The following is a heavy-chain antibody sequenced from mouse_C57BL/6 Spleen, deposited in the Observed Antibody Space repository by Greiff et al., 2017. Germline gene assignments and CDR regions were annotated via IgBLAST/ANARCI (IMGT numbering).Heavy chain of an antibody. CDR1: GYTFTDHT. Sequence: VQLQQSDAELVKPGASVKISCKVSGYTFTDHTIHWMKQRPEQGLEWIGYIYPRDGSTKYNGKFKGKATVTADKSSSTAYMQLNSLTSEDSAVYFCARGSYYGAWFAYWGQGTLVTVSA. CDR2: IYPRDGST. D-gene: IGHD1-2*01. CDR3: ARGSYYGAWFAY. V-gene: IGHV1-78*01. J-gene: IGHJ3*01.